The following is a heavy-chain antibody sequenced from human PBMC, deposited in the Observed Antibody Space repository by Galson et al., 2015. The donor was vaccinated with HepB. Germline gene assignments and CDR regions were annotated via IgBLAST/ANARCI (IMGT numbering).Heavy chain of an antibody. J-gene: IGHJ4*02. D-gene: IGHD4-17*01. CDR3: ARLCDYGGPNSLHVPLFDY. CDR1: GGSISSSSYY. Sequence: SETLSLTCTVSGGSISSSSYYWGWIRQPPGKGLEWIGSIYYSGSTYYNPSLKSRVTISVDTSKNQFSLKLSSVTAADTAVYYCARLCDYGGPNSLHVPLFDYWGQGTLVTVSS. V-gene: IGHV4-39*01. CDR2: IYYSGST.